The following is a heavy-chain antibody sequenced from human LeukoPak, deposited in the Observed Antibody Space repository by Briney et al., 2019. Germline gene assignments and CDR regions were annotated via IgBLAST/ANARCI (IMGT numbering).Heavy chain of an antibody. V-gene: IGHV3-30*04. D-gene: IGHD5-12*01. CDR3: ARELYSGYDPLDY. CDR2: ISYDGSNK. Sequence: PGGSLRLSCAASGFTFSSYAMHWVRQAPGKGLEWVAVISYDGSNKYYADSVKGRFTISRDNSKNTLYLQMNSLRAEDTAVYYCARELYSGYDPLDYWGQGTLVTVSS. CDR1: GFTFSSYA. J-gene: IGHJ4*02.